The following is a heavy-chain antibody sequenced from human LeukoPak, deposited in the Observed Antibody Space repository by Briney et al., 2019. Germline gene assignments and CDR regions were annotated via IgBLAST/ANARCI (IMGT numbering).Heavy chain of an antibody. V-gene: IGHV3-23*01. D-gene: IGHD6-19*01. CDR1: GFTFSSYG. CDR2: ISDSGDST. CDR3: AKIQGWFNAAFHI. Sequence: GGSLRLSCAASGFTFSSYGMSWVRQAPGKGLEWVSGISDSGDSTYYADSVKGRFTISRDISKNTLFLQMNSLRAEDTAVYYCAKIQGWFNAAFHIGGQGTMVTVSS. J-gene: IGHJ3*02.